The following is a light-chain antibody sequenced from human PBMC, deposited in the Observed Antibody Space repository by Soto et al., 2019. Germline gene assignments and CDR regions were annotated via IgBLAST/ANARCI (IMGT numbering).Light chain of an antibody. Sequence: DIQMTQAPSSLSASVGDRVTITWRASQGISSYLAWYQQKPGKAPKLLIYSASTLQSGVPSRFSGSGSGTDFTLTISRLEPEDFAVYYCQQYSSSPPLTFGGGTKVDIK. CDR2: SAS. CDR3: QQYSSSPPLT. J-gene: IGKJ4*01. V-gene: IGKV1-9*01. CDR1: QGISSY.